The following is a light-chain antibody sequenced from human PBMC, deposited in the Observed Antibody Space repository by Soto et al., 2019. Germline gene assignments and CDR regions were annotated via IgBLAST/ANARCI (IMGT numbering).Light chain of an antibody. V-gene: IGKV1-5*03. CDR1: QSISSW. Sequence: DIQMTQSPSTLSASVGDRVTITCRASQSISSWLAWYQQKPGKAPKLLIYKASSLESGVPSRFSGSGSGTDFTLTIDNLEPEDFAIYYCQQRSNWPPITFGQGTRLEI. J-gene: IGKJ5*01. CDR3: QQRSNWPPIT. CDR2: KAS.